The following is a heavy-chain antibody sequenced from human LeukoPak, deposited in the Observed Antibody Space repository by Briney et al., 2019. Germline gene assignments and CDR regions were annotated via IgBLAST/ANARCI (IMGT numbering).Heavy chain of an antibody. Sequence: GEWLKSSCKGAGDSFTSYWVGWVRRLPGKGLEWVGIIYPGDSDTRYSPSFQGQDTISANKSISTAYLQWSSLKASDTAMYYCARQIPRRNWFDPWGQGTLVTVSS. V-gene: IGHV5-51*01. J-gene: IGHJ5*02. CDR3: ARQIPRRNWFDP. CDR2: IYPGDSDT. D-gene: IGHD2-2*02. CDR1: GDSFTSYW.